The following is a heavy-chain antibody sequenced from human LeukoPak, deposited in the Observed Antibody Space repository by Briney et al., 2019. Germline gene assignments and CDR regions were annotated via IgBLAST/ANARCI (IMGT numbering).Heavy chain of an antibody. J-gene: IGHJ3*02. CDR1: GGSFSGYY. Sequence: SETLSLTCAVYGGSFSGYYWSWIRQPPGKGLEWIGEINHSGSTNYNPSLKSRVTISVDKSKNQFSLKLSSVTAADTAVYYCARVGYGSGSYGTFDIWGQGTMVTVSS. D-gene: IGHD3-10*01. CDR3: ARVGYGSGSYGTFDI. CDR2: INHSGST. V-gene: IGHV4-34*01.